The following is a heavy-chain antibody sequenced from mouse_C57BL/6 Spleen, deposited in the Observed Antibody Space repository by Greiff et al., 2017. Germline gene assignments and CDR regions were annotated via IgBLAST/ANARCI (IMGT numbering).Heavy chain of an antibody. D-gene: IGHD2-10*02. V-gene: IGHV1-82*01. CDR3: GYGNYAAWFAY. CDR1: GYAFSSSW. CDR2: IYPGDGDT. J-gene: IGHJ3*01. Sequence: VQLQQSGPELVKPGASVKISCKASGYAFSSSWMNWVKQRPGKGLEWIGRIYPGDGDTNYNGKFKGKDTLTADKSSSTAYMQLSSLTSEDSAVYFCGYGNYAAWFAYWGQGTLVTVSA.